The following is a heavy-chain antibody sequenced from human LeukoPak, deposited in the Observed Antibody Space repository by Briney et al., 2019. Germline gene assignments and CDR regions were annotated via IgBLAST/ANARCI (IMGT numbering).Heavy chain of an antibody. CDR1: GFTFDDYA. V-gene: IGHV3-9*01. CDR2: ISWNSGSI. D-gene: IGHD1-26*01. CDR3: AKDGETWELLHYFDY. J-gene: IGHJ4*02. Sequence: GRSLRLSCAASGFTFDDYAMHWVRQAPGKGLEWVSGISWNSGSIGYADSVKGRFAISRDNAKNSLYLQMNSLRAEDTALYYCAKDGETWELLHYFDYWGQGTLVTVSS.